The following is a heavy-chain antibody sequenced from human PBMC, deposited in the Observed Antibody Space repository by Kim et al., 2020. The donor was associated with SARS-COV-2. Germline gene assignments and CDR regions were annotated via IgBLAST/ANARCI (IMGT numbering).Heavy chain of an antibody. V-gene: IGHV4-31*03. CDR3: AKMWGIPWYHFDD. CDR2: IHYSGST. J-gene: IGHJ4*02. D-gene: IGHD6-13*01. Sequence: SETLSLTCTVSGGSISSGGYYWSWIRQRPGKGLEWIGYIHYSGSTHYNPFLESRLTMSVDTSKNQFSLKLTSVTAADTAVYCCAKMWGIPWYHFDDWGQGTLVTVSS. CDR1: GGSISSGGYY.